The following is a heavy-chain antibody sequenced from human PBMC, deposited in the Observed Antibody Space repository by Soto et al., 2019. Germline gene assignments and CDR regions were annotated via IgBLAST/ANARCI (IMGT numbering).Heavy chain of an antibody. CDR2: IYYSGST. CDR3: ARVDTAMVTVRYFDY. V-gene: IGHV4-39*07. J-gene: IGHJ4*02. CDR1: GGSISSSSYY. D-gene: IGHD5-18*01. Sequence: SETLSLTCTVSGGSISSSSYYWGWIRQPPGKGLEWIGSIYYSGSTYYNPSLKSRVTISVDTSKDQFSLKLSSVTAADTAVYYCARVDTAMVTVRYFDYWGQGTLVTVSS.